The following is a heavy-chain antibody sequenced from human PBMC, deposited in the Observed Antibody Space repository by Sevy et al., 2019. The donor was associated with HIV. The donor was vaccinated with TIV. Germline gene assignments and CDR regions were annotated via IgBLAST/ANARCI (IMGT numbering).Heavy chain of an antibody. D-gene: IGHD5-18*01. J-gene: IGHJ4*02. CDR3: FVWIQLWAY. CDR2: IKSISDGGTT. CDR1: GFTFSDAW. V-gene: IGHV3-15*01. Sequence: GGSLRLSCAASGFTFSDAWMSWVRQAPGKGLECVGRIKSISDGGTTDYAAPVKGRVTISRDDSKSTLSLQMDSLKTDDTAVYYCFVWIQLWAYWGQGTLVTVSS.